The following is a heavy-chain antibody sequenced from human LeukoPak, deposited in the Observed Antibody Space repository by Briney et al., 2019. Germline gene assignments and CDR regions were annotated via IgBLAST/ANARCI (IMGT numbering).Heavy chain of an antibody. Sequence: ASVKVSCKASGYTFTDYFMHWVRQAPGQGLEWMGWINPNSGGTNFAQKFQGRVIMTRDMSTSTDYMELSSLISEDTAVYYCARDNSMGGRGWWFDPWGQGTLVTVSS. CDR1: GYTFTDYF. CDR2: INPNSGGT. V-gene: IGHV1-2*02. J-gene: IGHJ5*02. CDR3: ARDNSMGGRGWWFDP. D-gene: IGHD2-15*01.